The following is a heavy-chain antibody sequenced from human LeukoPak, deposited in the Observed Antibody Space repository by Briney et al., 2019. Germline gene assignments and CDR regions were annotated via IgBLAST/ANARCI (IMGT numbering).Heavy chain of an antibody. Sequence: GGSLRLSCAASGFTFSSYAMSWVRQAPGKGLEWVSAISGSGGSTYYADSVKGRFTISRDNSKNTLYLQMSSLRAEDTAVYYCARGYSSRGYYYMDVWGKGTTVNISS. CDR3: ARGYSSRGYYYMDV. CDR2: ISGSGGST. J-gene: IGHJ6*03. V-gene: IGHV3-23*01. CDR1: GFTFSSYA. D-gene: IGHD6-19*01.